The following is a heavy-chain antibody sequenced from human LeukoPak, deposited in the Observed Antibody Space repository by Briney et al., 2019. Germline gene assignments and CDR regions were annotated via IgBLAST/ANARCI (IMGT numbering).Heavy chain of an antibody. CDR2: INPKGGDT. Sequence: GASVKVSCKASGYSFTGHYMHWVRQAPGQGLEWMGWINPKGGDTNYAQKFQGRVTMTRDTSISTAYMDMSSLRSDDTAVYYCARNLWFGESSDAFDMWGQGTMVTVSS. CDR1: GYSFTGHY. D-gene: IGHD3-10*01. V-gene: IGHV1-2*02. CDR3: ARNLWFGESSDAFDM. J-gene: IGHJ3*02.